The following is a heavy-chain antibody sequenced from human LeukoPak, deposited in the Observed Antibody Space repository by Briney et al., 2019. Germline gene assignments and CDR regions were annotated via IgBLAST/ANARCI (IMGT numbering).Heavy chain of an antibody. V-gene: IGHV3-30*18. CDR1: GFTFSSYG. Sequence: GGSLRLSCAASGFTFSSYGMHWVRLAPGKGLEWVAVISYDGSNKYYADSVKGRFTISRDNSKNTLYLQMNSLRAEDTAVYYCANCGDSYYFDYWGQGTLVTVSS. D-gene: IGHD4-17*01. J-gene: IGHJ4*02. CDR3: ANCGDSYYFDY. CDR2: ISYDGSNK.